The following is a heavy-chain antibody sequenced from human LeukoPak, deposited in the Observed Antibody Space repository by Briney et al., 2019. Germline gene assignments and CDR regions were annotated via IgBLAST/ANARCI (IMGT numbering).Heavy chain of an antibody. CDR1: GGSISSYY. V-gene: IGHV4-59*08. D-gene: IGHD6-13*01. CDR3: AGDSSSSWYRPLDY. J-gene: IGHJ4*02. Sequence: SETLSLTCTVSGGSISSYYWSWIRQPPGKGLEWIGYIYYSGSTNYNPSLKSRVTISVDTSKNQFSLKLSSVTAADTAVYYCAGDSSSSWYRPLDYWGQGTLVTVSS. CDR2: IYYSGST.